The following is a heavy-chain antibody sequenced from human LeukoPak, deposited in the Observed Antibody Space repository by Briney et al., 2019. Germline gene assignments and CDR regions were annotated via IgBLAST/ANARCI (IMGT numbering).Heavy chain of an antibody. CDR1: GFTFSSCA. J-gene: IGHJ4*02. D-gene: IGHD5-18*01. V-gene: IGHV3-30-3*01. CDR3: AREGYSYGYETLNYFDY. Sequence: PGRSLRLSCAASGFTFSSCAMHWVRQAPGKGLEWVAVISYDGSNKYYADSVKGRFTISRDNSKDTLYLQMNSLRAEDTAVYYCAREGYSYGYETLNYFDYWGQGTLVTVSS. CDR2: ISYDGSNK.